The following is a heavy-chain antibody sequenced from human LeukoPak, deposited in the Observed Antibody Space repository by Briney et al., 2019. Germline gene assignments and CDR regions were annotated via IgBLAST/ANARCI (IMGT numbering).Heavy chain of an antibody. CDR1: GFTFSSYS. CDR3: AREDYGDFPFDY. V-gene: IGHV3-21*01. Sequence: GRSLRLSCAASGFTFSSYSMNWVRQAPGKGLEWVSSISSSSSYIYYADSVKGRFTISRDNAKNSLYLQMNSLRAEDTAVYYCAREDYGDFPFDYWGQGTLVTVSS. J-gene: IGHJ4*02. D-gene: IGHD4-17*01. CDR2: ISSSSSYI.